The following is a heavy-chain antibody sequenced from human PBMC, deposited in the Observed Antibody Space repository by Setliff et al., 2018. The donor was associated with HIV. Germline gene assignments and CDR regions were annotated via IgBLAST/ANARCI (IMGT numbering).Heavy chain of an antibody. CDR2: ISSNGDTT. CDR1: GFTFSPYT. D-gene: IGHD3-10*01. V-gene: IGHV3-64*01. CDR3: VRVALLDDAFDI. J-gene: IGHJ3*02. Sequence: EGSLRLSCVASGFTFSPYTMHWVRQAPGKGLEYVSGISSNGDTTYYANSVKGRFTISRDNSKNTLYLQTGSLRPEDMAVYYCVRVALLDDAFDIWGQGTMVTVSS.